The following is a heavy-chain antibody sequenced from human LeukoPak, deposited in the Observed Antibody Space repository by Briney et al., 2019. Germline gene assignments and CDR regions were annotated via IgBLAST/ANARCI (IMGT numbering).Heavy chain of an antibody. CDR2: INPSGGST. D-gene: IGHD5-18*01. Sequence: ASVKVSCKASGYTFTSYYMHWVRQAPGQGLEWMGIINPSGGSTSYAQKFQGRVTMTRDMSTSTVYMELSSLRSEDTAVYYCARGYSYGRGFVGYFDYWGQGTLVTVSS. CDR3: ARGYSYGRGFVGYFDY. CDR1: GYTFTSYY. V-gene: IGHV1-46*01. J-gene: IGHJ4*02.